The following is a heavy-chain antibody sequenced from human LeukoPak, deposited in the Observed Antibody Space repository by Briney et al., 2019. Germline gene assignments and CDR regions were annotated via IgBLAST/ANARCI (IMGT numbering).Heavy chain of an antibody. CDR1: GGSISSYY. V-gene: IGHV4-59*01. D-gene: IGHD3-10*01. Sequence: SETLSLTCTVSGGSISSYYWSWIRQPPGKGLEWIGYIYYSGSTNYNPSLKSRVTISVDTSKNQFSLKLSSVTAADTAVYYCARARYYGSGLFDYWGQGTLVTVSS. CDR3: ARARYYGSGLFDY. CDR2: IYYSGST. J-gene: IGHJ4*02.